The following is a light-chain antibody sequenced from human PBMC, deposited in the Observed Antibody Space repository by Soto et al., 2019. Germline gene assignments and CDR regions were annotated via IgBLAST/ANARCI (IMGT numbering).Light chain of an antibody. J-gene: IGLJ1*01. V-gene: IGLV2-11*01. CDR2: DVS. CDR1: SSDVGGYNY. Sequence: QSVLTQPRSVSGSPGQSVTISCTGTSSDVGGYNYVSWYQQHPGTAPKLMIYDVSMRPSGVPDRFSGSKSGNTASLTIPGLQAEDEADYYCCSYAGSYTLYVFGTGTKLTVL. CDR3: CSYAGSYTLYV.